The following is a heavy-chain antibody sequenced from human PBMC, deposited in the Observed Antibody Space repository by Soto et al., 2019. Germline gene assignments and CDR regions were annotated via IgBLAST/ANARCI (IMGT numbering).Heavy chain of an antibody. CDR1: GFTFSSYA. CDR2: ISGSGGST. D-gene: IGHD3-3*01. Sequence: GGSLRLSCAASGFTFSSYAMSWVRQAPGKGLEWVSAISGSGGSTYYADSVKGRFTISRDNSKNTLYLQMNSLRAEDTAVYYCAKGEHYDFWSGYSPFDYWGQGTLVTVSS. J-gene: IGHJ4*02. V-gene: IGHV3-23*01. CDR3: AKGEHYDFWSGYSPFDY.